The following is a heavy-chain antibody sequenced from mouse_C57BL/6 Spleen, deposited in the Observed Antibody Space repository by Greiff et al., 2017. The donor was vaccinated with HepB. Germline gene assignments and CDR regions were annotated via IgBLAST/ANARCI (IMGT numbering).Heavy chain of an antibody. CDR3: AREGWDVGGFDD. CDR2: ISDGGSYT. Sequence: EVQRVESGGGLVKPGGSLKLSCAASGFTFSSYAMSWVRQTPEKRLEWVATISDGGSYTYYPDNVKGRFTISRDNAKNNLYLQMSHLKSEDTAMYYCAREGWDVGGFDDWGQGTTLTVSS. V-gene: IGHV5-4*01. J-gene: IGHJ2*01. D-gene: IGHD4-1*01. CDR1: GFTFSSYA.